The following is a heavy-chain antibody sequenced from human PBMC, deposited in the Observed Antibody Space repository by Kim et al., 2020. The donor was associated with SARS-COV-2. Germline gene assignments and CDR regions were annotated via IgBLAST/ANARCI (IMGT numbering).Heavy chain of an antibody. Sequence: GGSLRLSCAASGFTFSSYWMHWVRQAPGKGLVWVSRINSDGSSTSYADSVKGRFTISRDNAKNTLYLQMNSLRAEDTAVYYCAREVTIFGVVRIYGMDVWGQGTTGTVSS. J-gene: IGHJ6*02. CDR3: AREVTIFGVVRIYGMDV. CDR1: GFTFSSYW. D-gene: IGHD3-3*01. V-gene: IGHV3-74*01. CDR2: INSDGSST.